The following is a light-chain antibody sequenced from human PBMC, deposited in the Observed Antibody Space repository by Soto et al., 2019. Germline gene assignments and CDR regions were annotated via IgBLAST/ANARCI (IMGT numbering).Light chain of an antibody. V-gene: IGLV2-23*01. Sequence: QSALTQPASVSGSPGQSITISCTGTSSDVGSYKLVSWYQQHTGKAPKLMIYEANKRPSGVSNRFSASKSGNAASLTISGLRAEDEADYYGCSYAGISPIFGGGTKLTVL. CDR2: EAN. J-gene: IGLJ2*01. CDR3: CSYAGISPI. CDR1: SSDVGSYKL.